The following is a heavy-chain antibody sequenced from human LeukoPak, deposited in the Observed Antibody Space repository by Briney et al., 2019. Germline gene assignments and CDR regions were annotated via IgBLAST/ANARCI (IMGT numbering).Heavy chain of an antibody. Sequence: ASVKVSCKASGYTFTSYGISWVRQAPGQGLEWMGWISAYNGNTNYAQKLQGRVTMTTDTSTSTAYMELRSLRSDDTAVYYCARDGFSSSWSTPSAPDYRGQGTLVTVSS. CDR3: ARDGFSSSWSTPSAPDY. CDR2: ISAYNGNT. D-gene: IGHD6-13*01. CDR1: GYTFTSYG. J-gene: IGHJ4*02. V-gene: IGHV1-18*01.